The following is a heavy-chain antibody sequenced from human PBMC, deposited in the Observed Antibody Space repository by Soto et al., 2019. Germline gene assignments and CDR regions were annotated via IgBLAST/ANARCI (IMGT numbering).Heavy chain of an antibody. CDR3: ARDFRSDDFWSGYYYYMDV. CDR2: IYHSGST. V-gene: IGHV4-4*02. J-gene: IGHJ6*03. CDR1: SGSISSSNW. Sequence: SETLSLTCAVSSGSISSSNWWSWVRQPPGKGLEWIGEIYHSGSTNYNPSLKSRVTISVDKSKNQFSLKLSSVTAADTAVYYCARDFRSDDFWSGYYYYMDVWGKGTTVTVSS. D-gene: IGHD3-3*01.